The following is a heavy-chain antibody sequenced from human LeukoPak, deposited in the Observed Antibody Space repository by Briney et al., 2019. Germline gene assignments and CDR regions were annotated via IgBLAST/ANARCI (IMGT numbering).Heavy chain of an antibody. J-gene: IGHJ2*01. V-gene: IGHV4-59*01. CDR1: GGSISSYY. D-gene: IGHD2-2*01. CDR2: IYYSGST. CDR3: ARDPTGTSSEWYFDL. Sequence: SETLSLTCTVSGGSISSYYWSWIRQPPGKGLEWIGYIYYSGSTNYNPSLKSRVTISVDTSKNQFSLKLSSVTAADTAVYYCARDPTGTSSEWYFDLWGRGTLVTVSS.